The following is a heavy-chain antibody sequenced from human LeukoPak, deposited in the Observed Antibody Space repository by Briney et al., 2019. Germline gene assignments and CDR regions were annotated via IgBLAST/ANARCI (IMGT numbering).Heavy chain of an antibody. CDR3: ARDRGAPRDDAFDL. CDR2: ITWNGGST. J-gene: IGHJ3*01. Sequence: RPGGSLRLSCAASGFTFEDYGMRWVRQVPGRRLEWVSTITWNGGSTNYADSVKGRFSVSRDNAKNFLHLQMNRLRAEDTAFYYCARDRGAPRDDAFDLWGQGTMVTVS. CDR1: GFTFEDYG. V-gene: IGHV3-20*04. D-gene: IGHD1-26*01.